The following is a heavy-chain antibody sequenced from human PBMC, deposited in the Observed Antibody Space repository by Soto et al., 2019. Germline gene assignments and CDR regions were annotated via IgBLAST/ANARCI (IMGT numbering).Heavy chain of an antibody. CDR2: IIPIFGTA. CDR3: ARAVVRGPSAGGAFDI. J-gene: IGHJ3*02. D-gene: IGHD2-15*01. Sequence: QVQLVQSGAEVKKPGSSVKVSCKASGGTFSSYAISWVRQAPGQGLEWMGGIIPIFGTANYAQKFQGRVTITADESTSTAYMELRSLRSEDTAVYYCARAVVRGPSAGGAFDIWGQGTMVTVSS. CDR1: GGTFSSYA. V-gene: IGHV1-69*12.